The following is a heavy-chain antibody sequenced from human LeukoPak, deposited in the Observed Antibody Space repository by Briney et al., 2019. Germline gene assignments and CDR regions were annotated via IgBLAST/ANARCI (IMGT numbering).Heavy chain of an antibody. CDR3: ARHYGP. CDR1: GLTFSSYW. V-gene: IGHV3-7*01. D-gene: IGHD3-16*01. CDR2: IDQVGYEK. Sequence: SGGSLRLSCGASGLTFSSYWTSWVRQMPGKGLEWVANIDQVGYEKYYVDSVKGRFTISRDNAKNSLYLEMNGLRDGDTAVYYCARHYGPWGQGTLVTVSS. J-gene: IGHJ4*02.